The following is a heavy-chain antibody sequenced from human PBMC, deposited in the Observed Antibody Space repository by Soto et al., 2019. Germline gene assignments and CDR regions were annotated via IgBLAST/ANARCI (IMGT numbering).Heavy chain of an antibody. J-gene: IGHJ4*02. D-gene: IGHD3-22*01. CDR1: GGYISSSSYY. Sequence: SETLSLTCPVSGGYISSSSYYWGWISQPPGKGLEWIGSIYYNGSTYYNPSLKSRVTISVDTSKNQFSLKLSSVTAADTAVYYCARNNKWVSSGYYYGEGYYFDYWGQGTLVTVSS. CDR3: ARNNKWVSSGYYYGEGYYFDY. V-gene: IGHV4-39*01. CDR2: IYYNGST.